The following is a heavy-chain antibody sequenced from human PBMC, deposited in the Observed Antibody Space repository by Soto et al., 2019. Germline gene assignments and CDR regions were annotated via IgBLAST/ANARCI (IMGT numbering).Heavy chain of an antibody. D-gene: IGHD1-26*01. CDR3: ARDRESGSYYVSSGFDP. CDR2: IYYSGST. J-gene: IGHJ5*02. CDR1: GGSVSSGSYY. Sequence: PSETLSLTCTVSGGSVSSGSYYWSWNRQPPGKGLEWIGYIYYSGSTNYNPPLKSRVTISVDTSKNQFSLKLSSVTAADTAVYYCARDRESGSYYVSSGFDPWGQGTLVTVSS. V-gene: IGHV4-61*01.